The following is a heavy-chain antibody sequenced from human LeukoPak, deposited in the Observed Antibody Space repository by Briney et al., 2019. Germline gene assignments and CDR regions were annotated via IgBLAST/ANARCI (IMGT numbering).Heavy chain of an antibody. CDR1: GGSISSGGYY. V-gene: IGHV4-30-2*02. CDR2: IYHSGST. CDR3: AVAAAGPHEDY. Sequence: PSETLSLTCTVSGGSISSGGYYWSWIRQPPGKGLEWIGYIYHSGSTYYNPSLKSRVTMSVDRSRNQFSLKLSSVTAADTAVYYCAVAAAGPHEDYWGQGTLVTVSS. D-gene: IGHD6-13*01. J-gene: IGHJ4*02.